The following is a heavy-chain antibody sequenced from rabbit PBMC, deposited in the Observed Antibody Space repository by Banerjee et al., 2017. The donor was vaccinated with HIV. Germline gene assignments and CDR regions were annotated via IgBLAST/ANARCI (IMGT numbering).Heavy chain of an antibody. V-gene: IGHV1S40*01. CDR3: ARGVL. CDR1: GFSFNDNYA. Sequence: QSLEESGGGLVKPEGSLTLSCTASGFSFNDNYALCWVRQAPGKGLEWIACIGTGSGNTYYATWAKGRFTISKPSSTTVTLQMTSLTGADTATYFCARGVLWGPGTLVTVS. J-gene: IGHJ4*01. CDR2: IGTGSGNT.